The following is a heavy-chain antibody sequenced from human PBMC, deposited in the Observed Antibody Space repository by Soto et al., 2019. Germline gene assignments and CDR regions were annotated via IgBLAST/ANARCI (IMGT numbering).Heavy chain of an antibody. D-gene: IGHD3-10*01. CDR2: IYYSGNT. Sequence: SETRSLAWTVYTGSICNAAPYWGWIRQPPGKGLECIGIIYYSGNTYYSPSLKSRVSMSVDTSKNQFSLKLNSVSAADTSMYYCARVYGSGSYYFAYWGQGTLVT. V-gene: IGHV4-39*01. J-gene: IGHJ4*02. CDR3: ARVYGSGSYYFAY. CDR1: TGSICNAAPY.